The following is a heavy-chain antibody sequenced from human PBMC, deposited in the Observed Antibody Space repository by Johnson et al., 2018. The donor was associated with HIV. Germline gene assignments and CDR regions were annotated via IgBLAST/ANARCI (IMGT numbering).Heavy chain of an antibody. Sequence: VQLVESGGGLVQPGRSLRLSCAASGFTFDDYAMHWVRQAPGKGLEWVSGISWNSGNIGYADSVKGRFTISRDNAKNSLYLQMNSTRAEETALYYCAKDRDNYYDSSGGDALYIWGQGTMVTVSS. CDR3: AKDRDNYYDSSGGDALYI. CDR1: GFTFDDYA. V-gene: IGHV3-9*01. CDR2: ISWNSGNI. J-gene: IGHJ3*02. D-gene: IGHD3-22*01.